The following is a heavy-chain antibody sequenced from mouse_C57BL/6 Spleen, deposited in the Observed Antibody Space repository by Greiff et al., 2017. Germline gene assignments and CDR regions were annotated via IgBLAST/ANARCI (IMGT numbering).Heavy chain of an antibody. CDR2: IRSKSSNYAT. CDR1: GFTFNTYA. D-gene: IGHD1-1*01. Sequence: EVQLVESGGGLVQPKGSLKLSCAASGFTFNTYAMHWVRQAPGKGLEWVAHIRSKSSNYATYYADSVKDRFTISRDDSQSMLYLQMNNLKPEDTAMYYCVRDDGSRGWYFDVWGTGTTVTVSS. J-gene: IGHJ1*03. CDR3: VRDDGSRGWYFDV. V-gene: IGHV10-3*01.